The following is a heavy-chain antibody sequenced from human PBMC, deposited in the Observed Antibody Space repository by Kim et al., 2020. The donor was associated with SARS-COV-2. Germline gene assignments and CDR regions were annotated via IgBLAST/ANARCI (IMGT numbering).Heavy chain of an antibody. CDR1: GGTFSSYT. CDR3: ARGGGYSYGLGAFDI. J-gene: IGHJ3*02. V-gene: IGHV1-69*02. Sequence: SVKVSCKASGGTFSSYTISWVRQAPGQGLEWMGRIIPILGIANYAQKFQGRVTITADKSTSTAYMELSSLRSEDTAVYYCARGGGYSYGLGAFDIWGQGTMLTVSS. CDR2: IIPILGIA. D-gene: IGHD5-18*01.